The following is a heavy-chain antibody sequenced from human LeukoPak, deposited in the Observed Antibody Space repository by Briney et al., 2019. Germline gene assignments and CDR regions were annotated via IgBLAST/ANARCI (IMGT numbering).Heavy chain of an antibody. CDR3: ARGARAGYNLEPFDY. J-gene: IGHJ4*02. V-gene: IGHV4-39*01. CDR2: IYYSGST. CDR1: GGPISSSSYY. D-gene: IGHD5-24*01. Sequence: SETLSLTCTVSGGPISSSSYYWGWIRQPPGKGLEWIGSIYYSGSTYYNPSLKSRVTISVDTSKNQFSLKLSSVTAADTAVYYCARGARAGYNLEPFDYWGQGTLVTVSS.